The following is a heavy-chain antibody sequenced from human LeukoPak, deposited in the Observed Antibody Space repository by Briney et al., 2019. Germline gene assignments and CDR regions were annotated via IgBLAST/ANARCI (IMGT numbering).Heavy chain of an antibody. CDR2: IIPVFGTA. Sequence: ASVKVSCKASGGTFSSYAISWVRQAPGQGLEWMGGIIPVFGTANYAQKFQGRVTITADESTSTAYMELSSLRSEDTAVYYCARSVLAQDAFDIWGQGTMVTVSS. J-gene: IGHJ3*02. D-gene: IGHD4/OR15-4a*01. V-gene: IGHV1-69*13. CDR1: GGTFSSYA. CDR3: ARSVLAQDAFDI.